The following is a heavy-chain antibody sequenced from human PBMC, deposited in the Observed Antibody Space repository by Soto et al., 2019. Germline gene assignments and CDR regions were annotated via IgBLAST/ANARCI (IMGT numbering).Heavy chain of an antibody. V-gene: IGHV1-46*01. CDR3: ARDLHGAVTTMVH. CDR2: INPTGYTS. J-gene: IGHJ4*02. D-gene: IGHD5-18*01. Sequence: SSVKVSCKTSGYTFTSYGISWVRQAPGQGLEWMGIINPTGYTSTLAQKFQGRLTLTSDTSTSEVFMELGSLTSEDTAVYYCARDLHGAVTTMVHWSQGTRVTVSS. CDR1: GYTFTSYG.